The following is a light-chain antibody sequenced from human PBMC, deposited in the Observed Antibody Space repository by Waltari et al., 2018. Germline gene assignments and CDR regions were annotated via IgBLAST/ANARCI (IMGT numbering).Light chain of an antibody. J-gene: IGLJ2*01. CDR2: EGC. CDR1: SSDVGSYNL. CDR3: CSYAGISPSVV. Sequence: QSALTQHASVSGSPGQSITISCTGTSSDVGSYNLVSWYQHHPGKAPKVIIYEGCERPSGLPPRFPGSKSGNTASLTISGLQAEDEADYYCCSYAGISPSVVFGGGTKLTVL. V-gene: IGLV2-23*01.